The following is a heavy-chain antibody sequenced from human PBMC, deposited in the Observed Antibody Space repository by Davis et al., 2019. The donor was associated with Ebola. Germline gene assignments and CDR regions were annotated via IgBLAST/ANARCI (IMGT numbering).Heavy chain of an antibody. CDR3: AKIQRGV. J-gene: IGHJ6*04. Sequence: GESLKISCAASGFTFSDYYMSWVRQAPGKGLEWVSVIYSGGSTYYADSVKGRFTISRHNSKNTLYLQMNSLRAEDTAVYYCAKIQRGVWGKGTTVTVSS. V-gene: IGHV3-66*02. CDR2: IYSGGST. D-gene: IGHD3-10*01. CDR1: GFTFSDYY.